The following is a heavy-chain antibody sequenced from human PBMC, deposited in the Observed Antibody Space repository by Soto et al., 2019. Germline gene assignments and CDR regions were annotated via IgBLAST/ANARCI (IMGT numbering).Heavy chain of an antibody. CDR3: AKGSARNYDILTGLLY. CDR2: ISGSGGST. CDR1: GFTFSSYA. D-gene: IGHD3-9*01. Sequence: EVQLLESGGGLVQPGGSLRLSCAASGFTFSSYAMSWDRQAPGKGLEWVSAISGSGGSTYYADSVKGRFTISRDNSKNTLYLQMNSLRAEDTAVYYCAKGSARNYDILTGLLYWGQGTLVTVSS. V-gene: IGHV3-23*01. J-gene: IGHJ4*02.